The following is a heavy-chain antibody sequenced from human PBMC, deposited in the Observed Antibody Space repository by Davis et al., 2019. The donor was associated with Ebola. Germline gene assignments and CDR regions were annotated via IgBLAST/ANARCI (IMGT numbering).Heavy chain of an antibody. CDR2: IIPIFGTA. J-gene: IGHJ4*02. CDR3: ARGRWELLVYFDY. CDR1: GGTFSSYA. D-gene: IGHD1-26*01. Sequence: AASVKVSCKASGGTFSSYAISWVRQAPGQGLEWMGGIIPIFGTANYAQKFQGRVTITADKSTSTAYMELSSLRSEDTAVYYCARGRWELLVYFDYWGQGTLVTVSS. V-gene: IGHV1-69*06.